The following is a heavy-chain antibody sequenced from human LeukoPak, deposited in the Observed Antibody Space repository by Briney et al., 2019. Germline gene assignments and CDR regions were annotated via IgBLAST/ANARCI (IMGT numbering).Heavy chain of an antibody. Sequence: GGSLRLSCAASGFTVSSNYMSWGRQAPGKGLEWVSVIYRGGSTYYADSVKGRFTISRHNSKNTLYLQMNSLRAEDTAVYYCASGVGKYYYDSSGYWQFDYWGQGTLVTVSS. J-gene: IGHJ4*02. CDR2: IYRGGST. V-gene: IGHV3-53*04. D-gene: IGHD3-22*01. CDR3: ASGVGKYYYDSSGYWQFDY. CDR1: GFTVSSNY.